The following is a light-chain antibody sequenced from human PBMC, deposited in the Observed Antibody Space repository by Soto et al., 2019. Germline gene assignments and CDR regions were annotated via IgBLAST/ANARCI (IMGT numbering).Light chain of an antibody. CDR3: QSYDSSIVV. J-gene: IGLJ2*01. Sequence: NFMLTQPHSVSESPGKTVTISYTRSSGSIASNYVQWYQQRPGSAPTTVIYEDNQRPSGVPDRFSGSIDSSSNSASLTISGLKTEDEADYYCQSYDSSIVVFGGGTKVTVL. CDR1: SGSIASNY. V-gene: IGLV6-57*04. CDR2: EDN.